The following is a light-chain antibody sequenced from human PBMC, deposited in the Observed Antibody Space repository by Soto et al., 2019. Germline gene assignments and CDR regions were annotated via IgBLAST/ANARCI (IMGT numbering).Light chain of an antibody. CDR3: SSYASSTAYV. V-gene: IGLV2-14*01. J-gene: IGLJ1*01. CDR1: SSDVGGYNY. Sequence: QSALTQPASVSGSPGQSITISCTGTSSDVGGYNYVSWYQLHPGKAPKLMVYEVSYRPSGVSSRFSGSKSADTASLTISGLQAEDEADYYCSSYASSTAYVFGTGTKVTGL. CDR2: EVS.